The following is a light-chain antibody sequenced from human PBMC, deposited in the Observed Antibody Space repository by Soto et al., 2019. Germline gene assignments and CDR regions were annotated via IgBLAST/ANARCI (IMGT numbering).Light chain of an antibody. J-gene: IGKJ3*01. CDR1: QSVSSSY. V-gene: IGKV3-20*01. CDR2: GAS. Sequence: EIALTQSPGTLSLSPGERATLSCRASQSVSSSYLAWYQQKPGQAPRLLIYGASSSATSSPDRFSGSGSGRDFTLTISRLEPEDFAVYYCQQYGSSPLFTFGPGTKVDIK. CDR3: QQYGSSPLFT.